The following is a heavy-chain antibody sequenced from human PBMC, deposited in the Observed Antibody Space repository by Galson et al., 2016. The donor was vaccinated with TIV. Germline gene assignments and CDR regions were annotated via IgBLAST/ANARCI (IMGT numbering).Heavy chain of an antibody. D-gene: IGHD1-26*01. CDR1: GFTFSTYG. CDR3: ARDRVVDATYYYYYYGMDV. CDR2: IRFDGSNE. J-gene: IGHJ6*02. V-gene: IGHV3-30*02. Sequence: SLRLSCAASGFTFSTYGMYWVRQAPGKGLEWVAFIRFDGSNEHYADSVKGRFTISRDNSKNTLYLQMNGLRAKDTAVYYCARDRVVDATYYYYYYGMDVWGQGTAVTVSS.